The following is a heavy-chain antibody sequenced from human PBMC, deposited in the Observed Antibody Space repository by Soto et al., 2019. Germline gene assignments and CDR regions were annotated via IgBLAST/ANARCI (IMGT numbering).Heavy chain of an antibody. Sequence: ASVKVSCKASGGTFSSYTISWVRQAPGQGLEWMGRIIPILGIANYAQKFQGRVTITADKSTSTAYMELSSLRSEDTAVYYCARDRGGGYDSRDYWGQGTLVTVSS. D-gene: IGHD5-12*01. CDR3: ARDRGGGYDSRDY. CDR2: IIPILGIA. V-gene: IGHV1-69*04. J-gene: IGHJ4*02. CDR1: GGTFSSYT.